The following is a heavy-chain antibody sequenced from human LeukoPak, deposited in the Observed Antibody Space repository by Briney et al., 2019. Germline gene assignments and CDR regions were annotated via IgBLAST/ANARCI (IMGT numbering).Heavy chain of an antibody. V-gene: IGHV1-2*02. D-gene: IGHD3-9*01. J-gene: IGHJ4*02. CDR2: INPDSGGT. Sequence: ASVKVSCKSSGYTFTGYYMHWVRQAPGQGLEWMGWINPDSGGTNYAQKFQGRVTMTRDTSSSTAYMELSRLRSDDTVVYYCARTAIFSPFSFDYWGQGTLVTVSS. CDR1: GYTFTGYY. CDR3: ARTAIFSPFSFDY.